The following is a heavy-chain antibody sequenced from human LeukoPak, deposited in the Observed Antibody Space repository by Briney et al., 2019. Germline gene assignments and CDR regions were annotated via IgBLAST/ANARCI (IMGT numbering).Heavy chain of an antibody. CDR3: VRDPVSGAGTFPGVEY. CDR1: GYTFTSHG. V-gene: IGHV1-18*01. D-gene: IGHD6-19*01. J-gene: IGHJ4*02. CDR2: ISAYNDNR. Sequence: GASVTVSCKASGYTFTSHGISWVRQAPGQGLEWMGWISAYNDNRNYAQKLQGRVTMTTDTSTSTAYMELRRLRSDDTAVYYCVRDPVSGAGTFPGVEYWGQGTLVTVSS.